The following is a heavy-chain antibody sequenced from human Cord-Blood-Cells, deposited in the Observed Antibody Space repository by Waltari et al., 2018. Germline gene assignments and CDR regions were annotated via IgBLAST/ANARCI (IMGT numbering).Heavy chain of an antibody. CDR2: IYYSGST. V-gene: IGHV4-39*01. J-gene: IGHJ4*02. Sequence: QLQLQESGPGLMKPSETLSLTCTVSGGSISSSSYYWGWIRQPPGKGLEWIGSIYYSGSTYYNPSLKSRVTISVDTSKNQFSLKLSSVTAAETAVYYCARLTYYDFCSGYYFDYWGQGTLVTVSS. CDR1: GGSISSSSYY. CDR3: ARLTYYDFCSGYYFDY. D-gene: IGHD3-3*01.